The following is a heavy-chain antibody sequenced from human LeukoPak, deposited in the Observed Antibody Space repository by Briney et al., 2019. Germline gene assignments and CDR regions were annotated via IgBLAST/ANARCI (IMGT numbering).Heavy chain of an antibody. CDR2: INPHSGTT. V-gene: IGHV1-2*02. D-gene: IGHD3-10*01. CDR1: GYSFSDYY. Sequence: ASVKVSCKASGYSFSDYYMNWVRQAPGQGLGWMGWINPHSGTTKYARKFQGRVTITRDKSISTVYMEVSSLTSDGPAVYFCARDHYYGSGTGLADFWGQGTLVIVSS. J-gene: IGHJ4*02. CDR3: ARDHYYGSGTGLADF.